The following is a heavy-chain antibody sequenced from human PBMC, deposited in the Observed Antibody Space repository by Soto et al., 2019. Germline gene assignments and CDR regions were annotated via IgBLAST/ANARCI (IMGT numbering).Heavy chain of an antibody. CDR2: TYYRSKWYN. CDR3: ARFNCSGGSCRYSYYGMDV. Sequence: SQTLSLTCAISGDSVSSNSAAWNWIRQSPSRGLEWLGRTYYRSKWYNDYAVSVKSRITINPDTSKNQFSLQLNSVTPEDTAVYYCARFNCSGGSCRYSYYGMDVWGRGTTVTVSS. D-gene: IGHD2-15*01. V-gene: IGHV6-1*01. J-gene: IGHJ6*02. CDR1: GDSVSSNSAA.